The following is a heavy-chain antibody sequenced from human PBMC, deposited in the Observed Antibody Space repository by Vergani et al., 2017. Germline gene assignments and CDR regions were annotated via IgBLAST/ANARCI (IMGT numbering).Heavy chain of an antibody. J-gene: IGHJ3*02. D-gene: IGHD2-15*01. CDR2: ISSSSSYI. CDR1: GFTFSSYS. CDR3: ARNHVVGAADAFDI. V-gene: IGHV3-21*01. Sequence: EVQLVESGGGVVQPGGSLRLSCAASGFTFSSYSMNWVRQAPGEGLEWVSSISSSSSYIYYADSVKGRFTIYRDNAKNSLYLQMNSLRAEDTAVYYCARNHVVGAADAFDIWGQGTMVTVSS.